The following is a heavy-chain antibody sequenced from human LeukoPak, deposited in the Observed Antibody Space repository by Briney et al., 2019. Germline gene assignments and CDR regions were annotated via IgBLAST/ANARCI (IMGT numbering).Heavy chain of an antibody. CDR2: INDNGDGT. D-gene: IGHD3-22*01. V-gene: IGHV3-23*01. Sequence: GGSLRLSCAASGFTFSSYAMSWVRQAPGKGLKWVSTINDNGDGTYYADSVKGRFTISRDNAKETLYLQMDSLRADDTAVYFCAKSPYYDSSGDAFEIWGQGTLVTVSS. J-gene: IGHJ3*02. CDR3: AKSPYYDSSGDAFEI. CDR1: GFTFSSYA.